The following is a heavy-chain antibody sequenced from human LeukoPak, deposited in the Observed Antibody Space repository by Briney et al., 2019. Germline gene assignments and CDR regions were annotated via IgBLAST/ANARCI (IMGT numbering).Heavy chain of an antibody. CDR3: ARHSSLYYGSGSPQFWFDP. Sequence: SETLSLTCTVSGGSISSYYWSWIRQPPGKGLEWIGYIYYSGSTNYNPSLKSRVTISVDTSKNQFSLKLSSVTAADTAVYYCARHSSLYYGSGSPQFWFDPWGQGTLVTVSS. J-gene: IGHJ5*02. CDR1: GGSISSYY. V-gene: IGHV4-59*08. D-gene: IGHD3-10*01. CDR2: IYYSGST.